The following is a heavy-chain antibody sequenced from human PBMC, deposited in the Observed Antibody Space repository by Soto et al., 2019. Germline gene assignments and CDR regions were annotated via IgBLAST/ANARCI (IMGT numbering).Heavy chain of an antibody. CDR1: GFTFSSYG. D-gene: IGHD2-15*01. Sequence: PGGSLRLSCAASGFTFSSYGMHWVRQAPGKGLEWVAVISYDGSNKYYADSVKGRFTISRDNSKNTLYLQMNSLRAEDTAVYYCAKLGCSGGSCYYVYYYYGMDVWGQGTTVTVSS. CDR3: AKLGCSGGSCYYVYYYYGMDV. V-gene: IGHV3-30*18. CDR2: ISYDGSNK. J-gene: IGHJ6*02.